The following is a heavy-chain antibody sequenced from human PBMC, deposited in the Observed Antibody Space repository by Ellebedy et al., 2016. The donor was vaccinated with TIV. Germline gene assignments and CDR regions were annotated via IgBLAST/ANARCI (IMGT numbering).Heavy chain of an antibody. Sequence: AASVKVSCKTSGYTFTRYGLSWVRQAPGQGLEWMGWVSPYTGNTNFTQKFQGRLTLTTDTSTSTGYLELRSLRSEDTAVYYCARGNRGDASYWGQGTLVIVSS. CDR3: ARGNRGDASY. D-gene: IGHD4-17*01. V-gene: IGHV1-18*04. J-gene: IGHJ4*02. CDR1: GYTFTRYG. CDR2: VSPYTGNT.